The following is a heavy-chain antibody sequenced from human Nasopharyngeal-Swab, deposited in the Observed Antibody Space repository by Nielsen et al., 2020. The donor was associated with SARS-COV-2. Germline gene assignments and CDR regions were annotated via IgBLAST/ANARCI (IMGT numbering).Heavy chain of an antibody. J-gene: IGHJ4*02. CDR2: IYHSGST. Sequence: THSLTRAVSGYSISSGYYWGGSRQPPGKGLEWMGSIYHSGSTYYNPSLKSRVTISVDTSKNQFSLKLSSVTAADTAVYYCARHFPLSGIGVVITTPQIYFDYWGQGTLVTVSS. CDR1: GYSISSGYY. CDR3: ARHFPLSGIGVVITTPQIYFDY. D-gene: IGHD3-22*01. V-gene: IGHV4-38-2*01.